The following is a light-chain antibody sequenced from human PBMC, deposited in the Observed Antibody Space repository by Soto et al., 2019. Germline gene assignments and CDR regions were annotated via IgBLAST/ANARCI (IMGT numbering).Light chain of an antibody. Sequence: DIQMTQSPSTLSASVGDRVTITCRASRNITFWLAWYQQKPGKAPKVLIYEASNLESGVPSRFSGSGSGTEFTLTISSLQPDDFATYYCQEYSRDFGGGTRLEIK. CDR2: EAS. J-gene: IGKJ5*01. CDR1: RNITFW. V-gene: IGKV1-5*01. CDR3: QEYSRD.